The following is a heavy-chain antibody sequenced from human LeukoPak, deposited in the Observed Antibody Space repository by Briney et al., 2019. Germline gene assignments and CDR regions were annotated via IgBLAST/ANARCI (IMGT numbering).Heavy chain of an antibody. CDR1: GDSVNNTNYY. D-gene: IGHD6-6*01. CDR3: ARVTYRSSSPFFNF. V-gene: IGHV4-39*07. CDR2: IYYRGST. Sequence: LSETLSLTCNVSGDSVNNTNYYWAWIRQPPGKGLEWIGSIYYRGSTYFNPSLKSRITLSVDSSMNQFSLKLTSVTAADTAMFFCARVTYRSSSPFFNFWGQGTLVTVSS. J-gene: IGHJ4*02.